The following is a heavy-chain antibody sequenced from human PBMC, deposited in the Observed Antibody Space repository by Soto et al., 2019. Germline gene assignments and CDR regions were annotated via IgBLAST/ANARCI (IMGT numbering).Heavy chain of an antibody. D-gene: IGHD3-9*01. CDR1: GDSISSSSYY. Sequence: SETLSLTCIVSGDSISSSSYYWVWIRQPPGKGLEWIGSIYYSGTTYYNPSLESRVTISIDTSKNQFSLKVSSLTAADTAVYYCAKTGPYDILTYWYFDLWGRGTPVTVSS. CDR2: IYYSGTT. J-gene: IGHJ2*01. V-gene: IGHV4-39*01. CDR3: AKTGPYDILTYWYFDL.